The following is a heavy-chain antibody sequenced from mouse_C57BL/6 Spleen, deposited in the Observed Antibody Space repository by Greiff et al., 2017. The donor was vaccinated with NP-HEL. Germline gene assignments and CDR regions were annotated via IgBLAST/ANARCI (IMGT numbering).Heavy chain of an antibody. Sequence: VQLQQSGAELVRPGASVKLSCTASGFNIKDYYMHWVKQRPEQGLEWIGRIDPEDGDTEYAPKFQGKATMTADPSSNTAYLQLSSLTSEDTAVYYCTRDYFGSSYVFAYWGQGTLVTVSA. J-gene: IGHJ3*01. CDR1: GFNIKDYY. V-gene: IGHV14-1*01. CDR2: IDPEDGDT. CDR3: TRDYFGSSYVFAY. D-gene: IGHD1-1*01.